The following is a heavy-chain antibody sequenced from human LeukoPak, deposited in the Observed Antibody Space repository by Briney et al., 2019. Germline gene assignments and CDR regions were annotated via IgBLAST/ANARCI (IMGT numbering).Heavy chain of an antibody. CDR2: IYHSGST. V-gene: IGHV4-4*02. CDR3: ARAVPSGPHYYDSSGYRFDY. D-gene: IGHD3-22*01. J-gene: IGHJ4*02. Sequence: SETLSLTCAVSGGSISSSNWWSWVRQPPGKGLEWIGEIYHSGSTNYNPSLKSRVTISVDTSKNQFSLKLSSVTAADTAVYYCARAVPSGPHYYDSSGYRFDYWGQGTLVTVSS. CDR1: GGSISSSNW.